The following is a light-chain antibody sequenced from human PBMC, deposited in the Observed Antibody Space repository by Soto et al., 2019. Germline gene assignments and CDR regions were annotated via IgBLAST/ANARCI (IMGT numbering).Light chain of an antibody. CDR1: SSDVGSYNF. Sequence: QSALTQPASVSGSPGQSITISCTGTSSDVGSYNFVSWYQQHPGKAPKLMIYEGSKRPSGVSNRLSGSKSGNTASLTNSRLQAEYEADYYCCSYAGSSTWVFGTGTKLTVL. V-gene: IGLV2-23*01. J-gene: IGLJ1*01. CDR3: CSYAGSSTWV. CDR2: EGS.